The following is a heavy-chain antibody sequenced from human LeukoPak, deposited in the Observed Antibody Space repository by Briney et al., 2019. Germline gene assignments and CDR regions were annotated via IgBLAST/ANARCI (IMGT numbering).Heavy chain of an antibody. CDR3: ARGEDGTGDYRPTYFDS. Sequence: PSETLSLTCTVSGGSISSSSYYWGWIRQPPGKGLEWIGEINHGGGTRYNPSLKSRATMSVDTSKKQFSLNLTSVTAADTAVYYCARGEDGTGDYRPTYFDSWGQGTLVTVSS. CDR2: INHGGGT. V-gene: IGHV4-39*07. D-gene: IGHD4-17*01. CDR1: GGSISSSSYY. J-gene: IGHJ4*02.